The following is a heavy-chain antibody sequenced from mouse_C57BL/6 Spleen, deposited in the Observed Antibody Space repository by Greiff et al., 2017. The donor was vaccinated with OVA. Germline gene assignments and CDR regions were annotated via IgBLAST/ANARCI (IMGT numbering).Heavy chain of an antibody. D-gene: IGHD3-3*01. CDR3: AREGPLGAMDY. J-gene: IGHJ4*01. CDR1: GFTFSDYY. V-gene: IGHV5-16*01. Sequence: DVKLVESEGGLVQPGSSMKLSCTASGFTFSDYYMAWVRQVPEKGLEWVANINYDGSSTYYLDSLKSRFIISRDNAKNILYLQMSSLKSEDTATYYCAREGPLGAMDYWGQGTSVTVSS. CDR2: INYDGSST.